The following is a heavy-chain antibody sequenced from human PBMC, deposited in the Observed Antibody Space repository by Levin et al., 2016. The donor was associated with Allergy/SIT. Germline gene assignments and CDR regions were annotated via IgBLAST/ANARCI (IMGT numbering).Heavy chain of an antibody. V-gene: IGHV4-4*02. CDR1: GGSIDSSNW. CDR3: ARARHDWIVRATGEGIDY. D-gene: IGHD1-26*01. Sequence: SETLSLTCAASGGSIDSSNWWSWVRQPPGKGLEWIGEIYHSGSTNYNPSLKSRVTMSVDRSKNQFSLKLSSVTAADTAVYFCARARHDWIVRATGEGIDYWGQGTLVTVSS. CDR2: IYHSGST. J-gene: IGHJ4*02.